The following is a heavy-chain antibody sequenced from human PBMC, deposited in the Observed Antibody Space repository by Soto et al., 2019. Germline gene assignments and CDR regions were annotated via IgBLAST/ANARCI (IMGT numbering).Heavy chain of an antibody. Sequence: EVQLVESGGGLVKPGGSLRLSCAASGFTFSSYSMNWVRQAPGKGLEWVSSISSSSSYIYYADSVKGRFTISRDNAKNSLYVQMNSVRAEDTAVYYCARDGDEAVVAATPGAFDIWGQGTMVTVSS. J-gene: IGHJ3*02. CDR3: ARDGDEAVVAATPGAFDI. CDR2: ISSSSSYI. CDR1: GFTFSSYS. V-gene: IGHV3-21*01. D-gene: IGHD2-15*01.